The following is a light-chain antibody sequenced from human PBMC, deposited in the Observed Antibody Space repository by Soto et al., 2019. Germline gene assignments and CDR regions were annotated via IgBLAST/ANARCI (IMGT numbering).Light chain of an antibody. CDR1: QSISSW. Sequence: DIQMTQSPSTLSASVGDRVTITCRASQSISSWLAWYQQKPGKAPKLLIYKASSLESGVPSRFSGSGSGTGFTLTISVLQPDDFAIYYCQQYNSYPFAFGPGTKVDIK. V-gene: IGKV1-5*03. CDR3: QQYNSYPFA. CDR2: KAS. J-gene: IGKJ3*01.